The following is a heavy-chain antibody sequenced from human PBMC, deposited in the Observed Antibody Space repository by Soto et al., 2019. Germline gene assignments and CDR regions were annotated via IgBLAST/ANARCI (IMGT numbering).Heavy chain of an antibody. Sequence: EVQLLESGGGLVQPGGSLRLSCAASGFTFSSYAMSWVRQAPGKGLEWVSAISGSGGSTYYADSVKGRFTISRDNSKNTLYLQMNSLRAEDTAVYYCAKDPSSMVRGVIITFVDYWGQGTLVTFSS. J-gene: IGHJ4*02. CDR1: GFTFSSYA. D-gene: IGHD3-10*01. V-gene: IGHV3-23*01. CDR2: ISGSGGST. CDR3: AKDPSSMVRGVIITFVDY.